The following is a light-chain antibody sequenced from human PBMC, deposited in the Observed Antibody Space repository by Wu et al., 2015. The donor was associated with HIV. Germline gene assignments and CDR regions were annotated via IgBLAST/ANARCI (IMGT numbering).Light chain of an antibody. CDR2: GAS. CDR3: QQYGSSFT. J-gene: IGKJ3*01. CDR1: QSVRSNY. V-gene: IGKV3-20*01. Sequence: ESVLTQSPGTLSLSPGERATLSCRASQSVRSNYLAWYQQKPGQAPRLLIYGASSRATGIPDRFSGSGSGTDFTLTISSLEPEDFAVYYCQQYGSSFTFGPGTKVDI.